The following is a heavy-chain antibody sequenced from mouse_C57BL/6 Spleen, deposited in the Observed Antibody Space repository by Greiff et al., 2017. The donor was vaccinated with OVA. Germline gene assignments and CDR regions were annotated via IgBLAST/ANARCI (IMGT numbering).Heavy chain of an antibody. CDR1: GYTFTSYW. CDR2: IYPSDSET. D-gene: IGHD1-1*01. V-gene: IGHV1-61*01. CDR3: ARFSTVVARYFDV. Sequence: QVHVKQPGAELVRPGSSVKLSCKASGYTFTSYWMDWVKQRPGQGLEWIGNIYPSDSETHYNQKFKDKATLTVDKSSSTAYMQLSSLTSEDSAVYYCARFSTVVARYFDVWGTGTTVTVSS. J-gene: IGHJ1*03.